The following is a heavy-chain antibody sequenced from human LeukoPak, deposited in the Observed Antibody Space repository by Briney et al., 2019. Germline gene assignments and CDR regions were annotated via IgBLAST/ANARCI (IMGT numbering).Heavy chain of an antibody. J-gene: IGHJ4*02. CDR2: ISAYNGTT. Sequence: ASVKVSCKASGYTFTSYGISWVRQAPGQGLEWMGWISAYNGTTNYAQKLQGRVTMTTDTSTSTAYMELRSLRSDDTAVYYCARDLANIRGYYDSSGPSDYWGQGTLVTVSS. CDR1: GYTFTSYG. CDR3: ARDLANIRGYYDSSGPSDY. D-gene: IGHD3-22*01. V-gene: IGHV1-18*01.